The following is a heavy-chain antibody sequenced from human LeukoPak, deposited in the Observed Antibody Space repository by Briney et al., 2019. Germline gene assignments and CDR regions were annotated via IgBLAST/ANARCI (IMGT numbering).Heavy chain of an antibody. CDR1: GGSVTSTNW. Sequence: KPSETLSLTCGVSGGSVTSTNWWTWVRQPPGKGLEWIGEVHLDGRTNYNPSLKSRLTMSVDLSENHISLKLTSVTAADTAVYYCAREGGFFRPLDYSGQGTLVPVSS. CDR2: VHLDGRT. CDR3: AREGGFFRPLDY. J-gene: IGHJ4*02. V-gene: IGHV4-4*02. D-gene: IGHD3-3*01.